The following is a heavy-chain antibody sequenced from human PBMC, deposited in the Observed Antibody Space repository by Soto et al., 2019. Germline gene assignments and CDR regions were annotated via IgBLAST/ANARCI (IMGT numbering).Heavy chain of an antibody. Sequence: PSETLSLTCTVSGGSISSGDYYWSWIRQPPGKGLEWIGYIYYSGSTYYNPSLKSRVTISVDTSKNQFSLKLSSVTAADTAVYYCAREPQGLWFGDSWFEPWGQGTRVTVSS. J-gene: IGHJ5*02. V-gene: IGHV4-30-4*01. CDR2: IYYSGST. CDR3: AREPQGLWFGDSWFEP. D-gene: IGHD3-10*01. CDR1: GGSISSGDYY.